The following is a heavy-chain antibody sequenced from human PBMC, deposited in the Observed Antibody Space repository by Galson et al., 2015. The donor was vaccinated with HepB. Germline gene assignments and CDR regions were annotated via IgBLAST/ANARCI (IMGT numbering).Heavy chain of an antibody. J-gene: IGHJ5*02. D-gene: IGHD3-22*01. V-gene: IGHV1-18*01. CDR1: GYTFSSYA. CDR2: ISGYNGNT. Sequence: SVKVSCKASGYTFSSYAISWVRQAPGQGLEWMGWISGYNGNTNYAQKFQGRVTMTTDTATSTAYMELRSLRSDDTAVYYCARLLYYYGSSGYSWFDPWGQGTLVTVSS. CDR3: ARLLYYYGSSGYSWFDP.